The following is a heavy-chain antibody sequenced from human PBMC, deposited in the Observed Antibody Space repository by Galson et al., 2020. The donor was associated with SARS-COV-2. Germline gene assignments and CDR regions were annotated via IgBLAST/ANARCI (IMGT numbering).Heavy chain of an antibody. V-gene: IGHV3-23*01. CDR2: ISGSGGST. J-gene: IGHJ4*02. D-gene: IGHD3-3*01. CDR1: GFTFSSYA. CDR3: ANLRYDFWSGYLDY. Sequence: GGSLRLSCAASGFTFSSYAMSWVRQAPGKGLEWVSAISGSGGSTYYADSVKGRFTISRDNSKNTLYLQMNSLRAEDTAVYYCANLRYDFWSGYLDYWGQGTLVTVSS.